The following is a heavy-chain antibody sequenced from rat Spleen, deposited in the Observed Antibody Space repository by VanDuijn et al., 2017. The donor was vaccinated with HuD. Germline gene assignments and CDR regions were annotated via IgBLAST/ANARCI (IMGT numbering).Heavy chain of an antibody. CDR1: GYSITSNY. CDR3: ARLRPFITTLDY. V-gene: IGHV3-1*01. CDR2: IDFSGST. J-gene: IGHJ2*01. Sequence: EVQLQESGPGLVKPSHSLSLTCSVTGYSITSNYWGWIRKFPGNKMEWMGYIDFSGSTGYNPSLKARISITRDTSKNQFFLQVNSVTTEDTATYYCARLRPFITTLDYWGQGVMVTVSS. D-gene: IGHD1-10*01.